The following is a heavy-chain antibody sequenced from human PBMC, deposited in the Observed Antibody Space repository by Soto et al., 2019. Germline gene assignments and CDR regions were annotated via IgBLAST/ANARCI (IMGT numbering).Heavy chain of an antibody. J-gene: IGHJ4*02. D-gene: IGHD2-2*01. CDR1: GFAFNNYG. CDR3: AREDSIIIPAVSDF. Sequence: GGSLRLSCTVSGFAFNNYGINWVRQAPGKGLEWVSSISKSDYTYYSDSVKGRFTISRDNAKNSVSLQMNTLRVEDTAVYYCAREDSIIIPAVSDFWGQGTLVTVSS. V-gene: IGHV3-21*01. CDR2: ISKSDYT.